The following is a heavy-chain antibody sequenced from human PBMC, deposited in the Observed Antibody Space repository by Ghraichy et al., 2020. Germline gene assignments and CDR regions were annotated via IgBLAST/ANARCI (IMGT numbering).Heavy chain of an antibody. CDR3: ARDSGYAFDI. CDR1: GFTFSSYS. V-gene: IGHV3-48*01. CDR2: IGSGGRTI. Sequence: GGSLRLSCAASGFTFSSYSMNWVRQAPGKGLEWVSYIGSGGRTIYYADSVKGRFTISRDNAKNSLYLQMNSLRAEDMAVYYCARDSGYAFDIWGQGTMVTVSS. D-gene: IGHD1-26*01. J-gene: IGHJ3*02.